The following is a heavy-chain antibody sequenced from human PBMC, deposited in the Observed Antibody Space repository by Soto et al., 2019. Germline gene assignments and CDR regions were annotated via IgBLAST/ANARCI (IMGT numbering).Heavy chain of an antibody. CDR2: IYYSGST. J-gene: IGHJ4*02. CDR3: ARDSQNSYGLGGFDY. V-gene: IGHV4-59*01. D-gene: IGHD5-18*01. CDR1: GGSISSYY. Sequence: PSETLSLTXTVSGGSISSYYWSWIRQPPGKGLEWIGYIYYSGSTNYNPSLKSRVTISVDTSKNQFSLKLSSVTAADTAVYYCARDSQNSYGLGGFDYWGQGTLVTVSS.